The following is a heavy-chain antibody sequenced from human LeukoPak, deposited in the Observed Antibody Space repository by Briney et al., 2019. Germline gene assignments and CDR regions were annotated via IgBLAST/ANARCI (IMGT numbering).Heavy chain of an antibody. V-gene: IGHV4-61*02. CDR3: ARTVYARFDY. Sequence: SQTLSLTCTVSGGSISSGSYYWGWHRQPAGRGLEWIGRIYTSGSTNYIPSLKSRVPISVDSSNNQFSLKLSSVTAADTAVYYCARTVYARFDYWGQGTLVTVSS. CDR1: GGSISSGSYY. J-gene: IGHJ4*02. CDR2: IYTSGST. D-gene: IGHD3-16*01.